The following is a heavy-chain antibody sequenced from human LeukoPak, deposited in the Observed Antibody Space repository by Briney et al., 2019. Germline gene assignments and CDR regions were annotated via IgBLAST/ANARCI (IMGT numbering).Heavy chain of an antibody. J-gene: IGHJ4*02. Sequence: GGSLRLSCAASGFSFSNYEMNWVRQAPGKGLEWVSYISSSGSTIYYPDSVKGRFTISRDNAKNSPYLQMNSLRAEDTAVYYCARDLPYGISDYPPGIWGQGTLVTVSS. CDR2: ISSSGSTI. CDR1: GFSFSNYE. V-gene: IGHV3-48*03. D-gene: IGHD3-22*01. CDR3: ARDLPYGISDYPPGI.